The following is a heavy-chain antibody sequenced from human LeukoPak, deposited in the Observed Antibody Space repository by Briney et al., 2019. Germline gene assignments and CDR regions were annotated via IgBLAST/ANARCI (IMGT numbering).Heavy chain of an antibody. CDR1: GYSFTSYW. D-gene: IGHD3-22*01. Sequence: GESLKIPCKGSGYSFTSYWIGWVRQMPGKGLEWMGIIYPGDSDTRYSPSFQGQVTISADKSISTAYLQWSSLKASDTAMYYCARSVWYYYDSSGYPDAFDIWGQGTTVTVSS. V-gene: IGHV5-51*01. CDR2: IYPGDSDT. J-gene: IGHJ3*02. CDR3: ARSVWYYYDSSGYPDAFDI.